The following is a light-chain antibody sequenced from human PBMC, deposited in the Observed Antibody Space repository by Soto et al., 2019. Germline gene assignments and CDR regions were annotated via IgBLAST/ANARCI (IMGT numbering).Light chain of an antibody. V-gene: IGLV2-14*01. CDR3: SSYTSDITQV. CDR1: SSNVGGHY. CDR2: EVT. Sequence: QSVLTQPPSVSAAPGRTVTVSCSGTSSNVGGHYVSWYQQHPGEVPKLLIYEVTIRPSGVSNRFSGSKSGNTASLTISGLQAEDEADYYCSSYTSDITQVFGGGTKLTVL. J-gene: IGLJ2*01.